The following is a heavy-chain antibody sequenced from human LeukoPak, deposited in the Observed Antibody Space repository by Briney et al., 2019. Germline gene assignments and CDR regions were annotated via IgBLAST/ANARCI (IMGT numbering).Heavy chain of an antibody. CDR3: ARFWGVMPKPKNWFDP. CDR2: ISAYNGNT. CDR1: GYTFTSYG. V-gene: IGHV1-18*01. Sequence: GASVKASCKASGYTFTSYGISWVRQAPGQGLEWMGWISAYNGNTNYEQKLQGRVTMATDTSTSTAYMELRSLRSDDTAVYYCARFWGVMPKPKNWFDPWGQGTLVTVSS. J-gene: IGHJ5*02. D-gene: IGHD3-16*01.